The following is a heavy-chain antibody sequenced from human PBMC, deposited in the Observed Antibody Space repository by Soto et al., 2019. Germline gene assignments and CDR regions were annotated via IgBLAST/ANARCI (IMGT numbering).Heavy chain of an antibody. D-gene: IGHD5-12*01. J-gene: IGHJ4*02. Sequence: SETLSLTCTVSGGSISSGGYYWSWIRQHPGKGLEWIGYIYYSGSTYYNPSLKSRVTISVDTSKNQFSLKLSSVTAADTAVYYCARGEPSEWLRKSLYFDYWGQGTLVTVSS. CDR2: IYYSGST. CDR1: GGSISSGGYY. V-gene: IGHV4-31*03. CDR3: ARGEPSEWLRKSLYFDY.